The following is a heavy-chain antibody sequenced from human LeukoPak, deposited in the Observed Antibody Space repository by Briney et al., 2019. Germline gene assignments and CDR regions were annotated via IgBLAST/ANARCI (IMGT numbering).Heavy chain of an antibody. CDR3: ARDWWFDP. V-gene: IGHV3-74*01. CDR2: INSDGINT. Sequence: GGSLRLFCAASGFTFSNYWMHWVRQAPGKGLVWVSRINSDGINTSYADSVKGRFTISRDNAKNTLNLQMNILTAEDTAVYYCARDWWFDPWGQGTLVTVAS. J-gene: IGHJ5*02. CDR1: GFTFSNYW.